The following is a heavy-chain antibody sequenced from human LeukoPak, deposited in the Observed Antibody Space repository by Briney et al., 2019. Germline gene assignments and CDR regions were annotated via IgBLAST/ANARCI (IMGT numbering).Heavy chain of an antibody. CDR3: ARDRGGFPDY. Sequence: SETLSLTCTVSGGSISSGGYYWSWIRQHPGKGLEWIGYIYYSGSTYYNPSLKSRVTISVDTSKNQFSLKLSSVTAADTAVYYCARDRGGFPDYWGQGTLVTVSS. V-gene: IGHV4-31*03. J-gene: IGHJ4*02. CDR2: IYYSGST. CDR1: GGSISSGGYY. D-gene: IGHD6-19*01.